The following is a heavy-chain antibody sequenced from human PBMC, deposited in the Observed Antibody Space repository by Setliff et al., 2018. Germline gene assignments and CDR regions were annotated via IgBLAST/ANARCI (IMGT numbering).Heavy chain of an antibody. CDR3: AKDQDGRGPAADY. V-gene: IGHV3-23*01. J-gene: IGHJ4*02. CDR2: ISGSGGST. D-gene: IGHD2-2*01. Sequence: WIRQSPGKGLVRVSSISGSGGSTYYADSVKGRFTISRDNSKNTMFLQMNSLRPDDTAVYYCAKDQDGRGPAADYWGQGTLVTVSS.